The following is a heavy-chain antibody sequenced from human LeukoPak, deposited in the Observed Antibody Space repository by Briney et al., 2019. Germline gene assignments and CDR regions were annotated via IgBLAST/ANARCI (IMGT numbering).Heavy chain of an antibody. CDR2: ISSSSSTI. D-gene: IGHD3-22*01. Sequence: PSETLSLTCTVSGGSISSSSYYWGWVRQAPGKGLEWVSYISSSSSTIYYADSVKGRFTISRDNAKNSLYLQMNSLRAEDTAVYYCARAESGITMIVVERIGFDPWGQGTLVTVSS. CDR3: ARAESGITMIVVERIGFDP. CDR1: GGSISSSSYY. V-gene: IGHV3-48*01. J-gene: IGHJ5*02.